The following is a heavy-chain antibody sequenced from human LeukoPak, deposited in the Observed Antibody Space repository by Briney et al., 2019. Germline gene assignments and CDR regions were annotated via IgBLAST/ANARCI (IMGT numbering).Heavy chain of an antibody. V-gene: IGHV1-69*05. CDR3: ARSYYDGSGFDY. J-gene: IGHJ4*02. Sequence: AASVKVSCKASGGTFSSYAISWVRQAPGQGLAWMGGIIPIFGTAKYAQKFQGRVMITTDESTSTAYMELSSLRSEDTAVYYCARSYYDGSGFDYWGQGTLVTVSS. CDR1: GGTFSSYA. CDR2: IIPIFGTA. D-gene: IGHD3-22*01.